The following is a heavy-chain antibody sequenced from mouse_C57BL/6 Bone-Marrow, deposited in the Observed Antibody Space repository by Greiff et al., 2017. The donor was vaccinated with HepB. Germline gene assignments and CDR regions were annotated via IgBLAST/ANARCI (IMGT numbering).Heavy chain of an antibody. Sequence: QVQLQQPGAELVKPGASVKLSCKASGYTFTSYWMHWVKQRPGQGLEWIGMIHPNSGSTNYNEKFKSKATLTVDKSSSTAYMQLSSLTSEDSAVYYCARDDGSSHNFDYWGQGTTLTVSS. CDR1: GYTFTSYW. D-gene: IGHD1-1*01. V-gene: IGHV1-64*01. CDR3: ARDDGSSHNFDY. J-gene: IGHJ2*01. CDR2: IHPNSGST.